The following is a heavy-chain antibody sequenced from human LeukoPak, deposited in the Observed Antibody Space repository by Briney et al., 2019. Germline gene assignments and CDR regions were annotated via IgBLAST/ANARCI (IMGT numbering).Heavy chain of an antibody. Sequence: SETLSLTCTVSGGSISRDYWSWIRQPPGKGLEWIGYIYYTGSTNYNPSLNSRVTISLETSKNQFSLNLSSVTAADTAVYYCARDLAGHYYGSGSSFDYWGQGTLVTVS. CDR1: GGSISRDY. V-gene: IGHV4-59*01. CDR2: IYYTGST. J-gene: IGHJ4*02. D-gene: IGHD3-10*01. CDR3: ARDLAGHYYGSGSSFDY.